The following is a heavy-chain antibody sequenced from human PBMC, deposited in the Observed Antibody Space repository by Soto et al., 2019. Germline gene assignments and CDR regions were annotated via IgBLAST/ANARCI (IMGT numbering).Heavy chain of an antibody. CDR3: ATVKGSEYCSGGSCYPPAFDY. V-gene: IGHV1-24*01. CDR1: GYTLTELS. CDR2: FDPEDGET. J-gene: IGHJ4*02. D-gene: IGHD2-15*01. Sequence: GASVKVSCKVSGYTLTELSMHWVRQAPGEGLEWMGGFDPEDGETIYAQKFQGRVTMTEDTSTDTAYMELSSLRSEDTAVYYCATVKGSEYCSGGSCYPPAFDYWGQGTLVTVSS.